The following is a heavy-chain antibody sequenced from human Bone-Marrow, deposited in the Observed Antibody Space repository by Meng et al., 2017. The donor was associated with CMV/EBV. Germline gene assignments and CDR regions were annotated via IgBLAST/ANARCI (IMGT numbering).Heavy chain of an antibody. J-gene: IGHJ4*02. CDR2: IKQDGSEK. D-gene: IGHD3-22*01. CDR3: ARDAYYYDSSGYPAEYDY. V-gene: IGHV3-7*01. CDR1: GFTFSSYW. Sequence: GESLKISCAASGFTFSSYWMRWVRQAPGKGLEWVANIKQDGSEKYYVDSVKGRFTISRDNAKNSLYLQMNSLRAEDTAVYYCARDAYYYDSSGYPAEYDYWGQGTLVTVSS.